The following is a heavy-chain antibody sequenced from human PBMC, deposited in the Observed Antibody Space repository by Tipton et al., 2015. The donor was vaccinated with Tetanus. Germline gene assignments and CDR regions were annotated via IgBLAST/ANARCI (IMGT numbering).Heavy chain of an antibody. CDR3: ARGERGALGI. CDR1: GDSVSSNSAA. CDR2: TYYRSKWNN. Sequence: GLVKPSQTLSLTCAISGDSVSSNSAAWNWIRQSPSRGLEWLGRTYYRSKWNNEYAVSVKSRLTINPDTSKNQVSLQLNSVTPDDTAVYYCARGERGALGIWGQGTLVTVSS. V-gene: IGHV6-1*01. J-gene: IGHJ3*02.